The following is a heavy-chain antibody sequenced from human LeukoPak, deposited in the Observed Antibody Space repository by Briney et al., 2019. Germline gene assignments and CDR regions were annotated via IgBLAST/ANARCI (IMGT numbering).Heavy chain of an antibody. Sequence: GGSLRLSCAASGFTFNTYAMSWVRQAPGKGLEWVSAISGSGGSTYYADSVKGRFTISRDNSKNTLYLQMNSLRAEDTAVYYCAKAGYYYDSSGYYDYYYYMDVWGKGTTVTISS. CDR2: ISGSGGST. V-gene: IGHV3-23*01. CDR3: AKAGYYYDSSGYYDYYYYMDV. D-gene: IGHD3-22*01. J-gene: IGHJ6*03. CDR1: GFTFNTYA.